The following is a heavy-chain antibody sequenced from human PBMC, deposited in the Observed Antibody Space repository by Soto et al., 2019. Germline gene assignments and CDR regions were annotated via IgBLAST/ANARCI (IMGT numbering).Heavy chain of an antibody. J-gene: IGHJ6*02. CDR1: GFTFSSYG. CDR3: ASGYSYGDYGMDV. D-gene: IGHD5-18*01. V-gene: IGHV3-30*03. Sequence: QVQLVESGGGVVQPGRSLRLSCEASGFTFSSYGMHWVRQATGKGLEWVAVISYDGSNKYYADSVKGRFTISRENSKNTLCRQMTSLRAEDTAVYYGASGYSYGDYGMDVWGRATKVTVSS. CDR2: ISYDGSNK.